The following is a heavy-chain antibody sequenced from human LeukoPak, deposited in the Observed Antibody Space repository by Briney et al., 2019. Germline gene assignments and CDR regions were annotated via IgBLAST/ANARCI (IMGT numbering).Heavy chain of an antibody. J-gene: IGHJ1*01. CDR1: GFTFSSYG. CDR2: ISYDGSNR. Sequence: QPGGSLRLSCAASGFTFSSYGMHWVRQAPGKGLEWVAVISYDGSNRYYADSVKGRFTISRDNSKNTLYLQMNSLRAEDTAVYYCAKDSLASILTGPPSFQHWGQGTLVTVSS. D-gene: IGHD3-9*01. V-gene: IGHV3-30*18. CDR3: AKDSLASILTGPPSFQH.